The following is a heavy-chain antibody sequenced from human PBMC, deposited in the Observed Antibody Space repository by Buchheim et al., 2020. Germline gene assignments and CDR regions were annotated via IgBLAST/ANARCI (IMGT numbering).Heavy chain of an antibody. CDR1: GFTFSSYA. CDR3: ARETSGRYYYYYYGMDV. CDR2: ISYDGSNK. Sequence: VQLVESGGGVVQPGRSLRLSCAASGFTFSSYAMHWVRQAPGKGLEWVAVISYDGSNKYYADSVKGRFTISRDNSKNTLYLQMNSLRAEDTAVYYCARETSGRYYYYYYGMDVWGQGTT. J-gene: IGHJ6*02. D-gene: IGHD2-2*01. V-gene: IGHV3-30*04.